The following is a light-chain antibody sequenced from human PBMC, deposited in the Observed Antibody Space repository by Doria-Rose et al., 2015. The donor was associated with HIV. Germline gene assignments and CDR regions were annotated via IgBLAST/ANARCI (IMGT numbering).Light chain of an antibody. Sequence: DIRVTQSPESLGMSLGERATLNRKSNQSLLYTSKNYLAWYQQKPGQPPKLLIYWASTRQSGVPARFSGSWSGTDFTLTISSLEAEDVAVYYCQQYYDTPSFGPGTTVDIK. CDR2: WAS. CDR3: QQYYDTPS. CDR1: QSLLYTSKNY. V-gene: IGKV4-1*01. J-gene: IGKJ3*01.